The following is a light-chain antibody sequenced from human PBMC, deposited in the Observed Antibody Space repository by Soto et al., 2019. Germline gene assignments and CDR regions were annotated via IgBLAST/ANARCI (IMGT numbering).Light chain of an antibody. J-gene: IGKJ5*01. V-gene: IGKV3-20*01. Sequence: EIVLTQSPGTLSLSPGERATLSCRASQSVSNNYLAWYQQKPGQAPRLLIYGASSRPTGIPDRFSGSGSGTDFTLTISRLEPEDFAVYYCQQYGSSSTFGQGTRLENK. CDR3: QQYGSSST. CDR1: QSVSNNY. CDR2: GAS.